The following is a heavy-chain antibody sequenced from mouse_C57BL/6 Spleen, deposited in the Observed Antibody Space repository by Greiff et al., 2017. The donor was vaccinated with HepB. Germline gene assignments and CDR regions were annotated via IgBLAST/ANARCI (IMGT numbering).Heavy chain of an antibody. CDR3: ARVVYDYGYAMDY. V-gene: IGHV5-4*01. J-gene: IGHJ4*01. D-gene: IGHD2-4*01. Sequence: EVQGVESGGGLVKPGGSLKLSCAASGFTFSSYAMSWVRQTPEKRLEWVATISDGGSYTYYPDNVKGRFTISRDNAKNNLYLQMSHLKSEDTAMYYCARVVYDYGYAMDYWGQGTSVTVSS. CDR2: ISDGGSYT. CDR1: GFTFSSYA.